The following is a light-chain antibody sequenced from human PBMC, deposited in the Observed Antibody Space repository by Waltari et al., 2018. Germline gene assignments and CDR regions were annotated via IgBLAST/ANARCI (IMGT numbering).Light chain of an antibody. CDR1: QSLVHSDGNTY. V-gene: IGKV2-24*01. CDR3: MQATQYYT. Sequence: DIVMTQTPLSSSVTLGQPASISCRSSQSLVHSDGNTYLSWLQQRPGQPPRVLIYKISNRFSGVPDRFSGSEAGTDFTLKISRVEAEDVVVYYCMQATQYYTFGQGTKLEIK. J-gene: IGKJ2*01. CDR2: KIS.